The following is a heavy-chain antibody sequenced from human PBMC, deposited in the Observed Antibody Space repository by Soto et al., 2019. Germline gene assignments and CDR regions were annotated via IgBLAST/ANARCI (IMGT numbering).Heavy chain of an antibody. D-gene: IGHD3-16*01. CDR2: MRPDSGGA. CDR1: GYTFTGYY. V-gene: IGHV1-2*02. Sequence: ASVKVSCKASGYTFTGYYLHWIRQAPGQGLQWMGWMRPDSGGANYAQKFQGRVSMTRDTSTSTFYMELSRLASGDTAVYYCARDPHEGVYDYWGQGTKVTVYS. CDR3: ARDPHEGVYDY. J-gene: IGHJ4*02.